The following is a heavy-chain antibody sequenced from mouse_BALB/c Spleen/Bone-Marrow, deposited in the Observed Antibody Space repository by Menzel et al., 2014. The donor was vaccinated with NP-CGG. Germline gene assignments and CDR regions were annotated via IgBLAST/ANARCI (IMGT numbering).Heavy chain of an antibody. V-gene: IGHV3-2*02. Sequence: EVQLQESGPGLVKPSQSLSLTCTGTGYSITSDYAWNWIRQFQGNKLEWMGYISYSSSTNYNPSLKSRISITRDTSKNQFFLQLNSVTAEDTATYYCARWDYGDYAMDYWGQGTSVTVSS. CDR1: GYSITSDYA. CDR2: ISYSSST. J-gene: IGHJ4*01. D-gene: IGHD1-2*01. CDR3: ARWDYGDYAMDY.